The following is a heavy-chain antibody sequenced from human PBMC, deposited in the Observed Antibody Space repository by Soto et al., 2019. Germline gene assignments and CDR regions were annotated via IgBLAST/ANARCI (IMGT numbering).Heavy chain of an antibody. Sequence: SETLSLTCTVSGGSISSYYWSWIRQSPGKGLEWITHIYNSGTTNYNPSLKSRVTISVDTSKNQFSPKLRSVTAADTAVYYCATDYGDYVGAFDIWGQGTMVTVSS. J-gene: IGHJ3*02. D-gene: IGHD4-17*01. CDR3: ATDYGDYVGAFDI. CDR1: GGSISSYY. CDR2: IYNSGTT. V-gene: IGHV4-59*01.